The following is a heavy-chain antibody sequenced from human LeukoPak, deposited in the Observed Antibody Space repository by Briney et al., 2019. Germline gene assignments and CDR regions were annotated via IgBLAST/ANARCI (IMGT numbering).Heavy chain of an antibody. D-gene: IGHD2-2*01. CDR1: GFTFSSYW. Sequence: GGSLRLSCVASGFTFSSYWMHWVRQDPRKGLVWVSRINGDGRNINYADSVRGRFTISRDNSNNTLYLQMNSLRAEDTAVYYCARDRWSSTSYNDYWGQGTLVTVSS. CDR3: ARDRWSSTSYNDY. V-gene: IGHV3-74*01. CDR2: INGDGRNI. J-gene: IGHJ4*02.